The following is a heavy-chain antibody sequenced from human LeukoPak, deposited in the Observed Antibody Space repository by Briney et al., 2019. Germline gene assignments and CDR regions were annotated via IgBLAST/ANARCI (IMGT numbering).Heavy chain of an antibody. CDR3: ASGRSYDSSGCYFY. CDR1: GFTFSSYW. CDR2: ISSDGSTT. J-gene: IGHJ4*02. Sequence: GGSLRLSCAASGFTFSSYWMYWVRQAPGKGLVWVSLISSDGSTTSYADSVKGRFTISRDNAKNTLYLQMNSLRAEDTAMYYCASGRSYDSSGCYFYWGQGTLVTVSS. V-gene: IGHV3-74*01. D-gene: IGHD3-22*01.